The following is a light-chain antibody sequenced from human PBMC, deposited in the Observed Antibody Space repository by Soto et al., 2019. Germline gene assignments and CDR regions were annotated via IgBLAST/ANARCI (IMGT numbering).Light chain of an antibody. J-gene: IGKJ5*01. CDR3: QQSDSLPFT. CDR1: QDISNY. V-gene: IGKV1-33*01. CDR2: DAS. Sequence: DIQMTQSPSSLSASVGDRVTITCRASQDISNYLNWYQQRPGKAPKLLIYDASNWERVVPSRFSGTRYGTHFTFAITGLQLEYGATYYCQQSDSLPFTFGQGTRLEI.